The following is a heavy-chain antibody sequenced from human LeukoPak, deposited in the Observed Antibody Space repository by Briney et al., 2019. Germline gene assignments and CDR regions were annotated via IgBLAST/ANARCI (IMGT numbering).Heavy chain of an antibody. CDR1: GFTFNDYY. D-gene: IGHD3-22*01. CDR3: AIQMTMIVVVPYFDY. J-gene: IGHJ4*02. CDR2: ITSSGTTK. Sequence: PGGSLRLSCEASGFTFNDYYMSWISQAPGKGLEWVSFITSSGTTKYYADSVRGRFTISRDNAKNSLYLYMNSLRDDDTAVYYCAIQMTMIVVVPYFDYWGQGALVTVSA. V-gene: IGHV3-11*04.